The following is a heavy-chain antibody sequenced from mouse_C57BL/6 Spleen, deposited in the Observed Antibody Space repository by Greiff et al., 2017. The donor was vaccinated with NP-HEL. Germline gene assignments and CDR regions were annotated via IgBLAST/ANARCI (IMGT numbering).Heavy chain of an antibody. J-gene: IGHJ4*01. CDR2: IDPETGGT. Sequence: VQLQQSGAELVRPGASVTLSCKASGYTFTDYEMHWVKQTPVHGLEWIGAIDPETGGTAYNQKFKGKAILTADKSSSTAYMELRSLTSEDSAVYYCTREGGLRRAYAMDYWGQGTSVTVSS. D-gene: IGHD2-4*01. CDR3: TREGGLRRAYAMDY. CDR1: GYTFTDYE. V-gene: IGHV1-15*01.